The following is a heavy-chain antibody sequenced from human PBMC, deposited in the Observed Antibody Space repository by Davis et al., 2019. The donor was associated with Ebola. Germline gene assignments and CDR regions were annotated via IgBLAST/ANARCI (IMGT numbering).Heavy chain of an antibody. CDR1: GGSISSYY. Sequence: PSETLSLTCTVSGGSISSYYWSWIRRPPGKGLEWIGYIYYSGSTYYNPSLKSRVTISVDTSKNQFSLKLSSVTAADTAVYYCAREGRLVSSSYYYGMDVWGQGTTVTVSS. CDR2: IYYSGST. CDR3: AREGRLVSSSYYYGMDV. V-gene: IGHV4-59*12. J-gene: IGHJ6*02. D-gene: IGHD3-16*01.